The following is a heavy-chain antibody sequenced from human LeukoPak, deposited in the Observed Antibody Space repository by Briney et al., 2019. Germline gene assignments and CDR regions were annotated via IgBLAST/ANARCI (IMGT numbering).Heavy chain of an antibody. CDR1: GGSISSYY. Sequence: SETLSLTCTVSGGSISSYYWSWIRQPPGKGLEWIGHIYYSGSTNYNPSLKSRVTISVDTSKNQFSLKLSSVTAADTAVYYCARDYRITMVRGVIITHAFDIWGQGTMVTVSS. CDR2: IYYSGST. CDR3: ARDYRITMVRGVIITHAFDI. D-gene: IGHD3-10*01. V-gene: IGHV4-59*01. J-gene: IGHJ3*02.